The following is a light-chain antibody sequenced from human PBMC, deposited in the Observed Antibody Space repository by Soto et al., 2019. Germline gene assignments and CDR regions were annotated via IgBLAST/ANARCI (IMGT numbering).Light chain of an antibody. CDR2: DAA. CDR3: QQRSTWLT. V-gene: IGKV3-11*01. Sequence: EIVLTQSPATLSLSPGERATLSCRASQSVSSYLAWYQQKPGQAPRLLIYDAANRATGIPARFSGSGSGTDFTLTISSLEPEDFAGYYCQQRSTWLTFGGGTKVEIK. CDR1: QSVSSY. J-gene: IGKJ4*01.